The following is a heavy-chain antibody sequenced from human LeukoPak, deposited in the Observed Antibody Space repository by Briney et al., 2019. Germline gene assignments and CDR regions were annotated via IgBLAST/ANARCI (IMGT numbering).Heavy chain of an antibody. V-gene: IGHV4-4*02. Sequence: SGTLSLTCAVSGGSISSSNWWSWVRQPPGKGLEWIGEIYHSGSTNYNPSLKSRVTISVDKSKNQFSLKLSSVTAADTAVYYCARVMVRGVITDAFDIWGQGTMVTVSS. CDR1: GGSISSSNW. CDR2: IYHSGST. CDR3: ARVMVRGVITDAFDI. J-gene: IGHJ3*02. D-gene: IGHD3-10*01.